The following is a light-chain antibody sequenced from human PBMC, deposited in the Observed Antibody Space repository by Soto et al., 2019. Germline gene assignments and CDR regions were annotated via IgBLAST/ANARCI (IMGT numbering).Light chain of an antibody. Sequence: QSALTQPASVSGSPGQTITISCIGTSSDVGAYDLVSWYQQHPGTAPSLIIYEDLRRPSGIDRRFSGSKSCNTSSLTISGRLADDEGNYHCCSSAGKRNFVFGGGTKLTVL. J-gene: IGLJ3*02. V-gene: IGLV2-23*01. CDR3: CSSAGKRNFV. CDR1: SSDVGAYDL. CDR2: EDL.